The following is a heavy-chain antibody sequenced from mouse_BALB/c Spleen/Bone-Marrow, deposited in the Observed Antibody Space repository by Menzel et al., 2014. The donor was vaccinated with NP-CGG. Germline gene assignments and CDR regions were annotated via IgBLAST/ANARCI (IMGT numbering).Heavy chain of an antibody. CDR3: ARQEFAIYWYFDV. CDR1: GFNIKDTY. V-gene: IGHV14-3*02. Sequence: EVQLQQSGAELVKPGASVELSCSASGFNIKDTYMHWVKQRPEQGLEWIGRIDPANGNTKYDPKFQDKATTTADTSSNTVDLQLSSLTFEDTAVYYCARQEFAIYWYFDVWGAGTTVTVSS. D-gene: IGHD1-3*01. CDR2: IDPANGNT. J-gene: IGHJ1*01.